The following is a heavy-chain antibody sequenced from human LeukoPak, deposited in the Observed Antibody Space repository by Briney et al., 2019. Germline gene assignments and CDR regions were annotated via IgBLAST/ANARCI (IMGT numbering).Heavy chain of an antibody. CDR1: GFTVSSNY. D-gene: IGHD2-21*02. CDR3: ARACLGDSPYYFDY. CDR2: IYSGGST. Sequence: GGSLRLSCAASGFTVSSNYMSWVRQAPGKGLEWVSVIYSGGSTYYADSVKGRFTISRDNSKNTLYLQMNSLRAEDTAVYYCARACLGDSPYYFDYWGQGTLVTVSS. V-gene: IGHV3-53*01. J-gene: IGHJ4*02.